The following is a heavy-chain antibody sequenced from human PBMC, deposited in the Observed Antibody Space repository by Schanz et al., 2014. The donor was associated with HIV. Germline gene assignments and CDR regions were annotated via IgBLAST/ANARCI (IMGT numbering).Heavy chain of an antibody. CDR1: GFPFNDYY. CDR3: ARDKIAAAGAIPLGWFDP. J-gene: IGHJ5*02. Sequence: QVQLVESGGGVVKPGGSLRLSCAASGFPFNDYYMSWLRQAPGKGLEWISFISSSGTTTYYADSVKGRFTISRDNARNSLSLQMNSLRAEDTAVYFCARDKIAAAGAIPLGWFDPRGQGVQVIVSS. V-gene: IGHV3-11*01. D-gene: IGHD6-25*01. CDR2: ISSSGTTT.